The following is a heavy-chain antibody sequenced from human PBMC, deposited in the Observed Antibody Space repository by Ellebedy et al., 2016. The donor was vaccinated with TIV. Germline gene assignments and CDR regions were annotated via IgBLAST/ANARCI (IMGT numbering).Heavy chain of an antibody. CDR3: ARPWGGNSLSLGY. Sequence: MPSETLSLTCTVSGGSISSGGYYWSWIRQHPGKGLEWIGYIYYSGSTYYNPSLKSRVPISVDTSKNQFSLKLSSVTAADTAVYYCARPWGGNSLSLGYWGQGTLVTVSS. D-gene: IGHD4-23*01. CDR1: GGSISSGGYY. J-gene: IGHJ4*02. V-gene: IGHV4-31*03. CDR2: IYYSGST.